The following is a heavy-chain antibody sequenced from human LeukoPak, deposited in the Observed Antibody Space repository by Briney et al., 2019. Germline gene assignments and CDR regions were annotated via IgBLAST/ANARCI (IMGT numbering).Heavy chain of an antibody. CDR3: ARGRYYDILTGYSNNWFDP. CDR2: MNPNSGNT. D-gene: IGHD3-9*01. V-gene: IGHV1-8*02. CDR1: GYTFTSYG. J-gene: IGHJ5*02. Sequence: ASVKVSCKASGYTFTSYGISWVRQAPGQGLEWMGWMNPNSGNTGYAQKFQGRVTMTRNTSISTAYMELSSLRSEDTAAYYCARGRYYDILTGYSNNWFDPWGQGTLVTVSS.